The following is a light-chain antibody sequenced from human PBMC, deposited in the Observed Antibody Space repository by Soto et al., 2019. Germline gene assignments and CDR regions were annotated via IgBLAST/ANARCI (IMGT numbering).Light chain of an antibody. CDR3: AAWDDRLNGWV. CDR1: RSSIGSNT. Sequence: QSALTQPPSASGTPGQRVTISCSGSRSSIGSNTVNWYQHLPGMAPKLLIYSNNHRPSGVPDRFSASKAGASASLAISGLQSEDEGDYYCAAWDDRLNGWVFGGGTKLTVL. CDR2: SNN. V-gene: IGLV1-44*01. J-gene: IGLJ3*02.